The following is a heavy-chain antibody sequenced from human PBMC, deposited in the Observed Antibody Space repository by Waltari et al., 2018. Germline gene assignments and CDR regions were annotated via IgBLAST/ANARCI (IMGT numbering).Heavy chain of an antibody. J-gene: IGHJ3*02. V-gene: IGHV4-38-2*02. Sequence: QVQLQESGPGLVKPSETLSLTCTVSGSSISRGYYWGWIRQPPGKGLEWIAGIHHSGSTYYHLSLKSRVTVSVDTSKKEFSLKLSSVTAADTAVYYCARDYGDYISSDAFDIWGQGTMVTVSS. CDR2: IHHSGST. CDR3: ARDYGDYISSDAFDI. D-gene: IGHD4-17*01. CDR1: GSSISRGYY.